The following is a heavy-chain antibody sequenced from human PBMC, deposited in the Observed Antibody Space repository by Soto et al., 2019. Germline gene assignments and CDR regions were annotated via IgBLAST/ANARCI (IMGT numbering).Heavy chain of an antibody. CDR1: GGTFSSYS. CDR3: ARDGGRHSGGIDY. CDR2: IIPIFGTA. D-gene: IGHD1-26*01. V-gene: IGHV1-69*01. J-gene: IGHJ4*02. Sequence: QVQLVQSGAEVKKPGSSVKVSCKASGGTFSSYSINWVRQAPGQGLEWMGEIIPIFGTANYAQKFQGRVTITADESTSTAYMELSSLRSEDTAAYYCARDGGRHSGGIDYWGQGTRVTVSS.